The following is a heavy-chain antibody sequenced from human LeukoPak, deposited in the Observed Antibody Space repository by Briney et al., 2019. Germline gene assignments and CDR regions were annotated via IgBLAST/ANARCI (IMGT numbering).Heavy chain of an antibody. Sequence: ASVKVSCKASGYTFTSYDINWVRQATGQGLEWMGWMNPNSGNTGYAQKFQGRVTITRNTSISTAYMELSSLRSEDTAVYYCARGATIGQQDYYYYMDVWGKGTPVTVSS. CDR2: MNPNSGNT. V-gene: IGHV1-8*03. J-gene: IGHJ6*03. CDR3: ARGATIGQQDYYYYMDV. D-gene: IGHD6-13*01. CDR1: GYTFTSYD.